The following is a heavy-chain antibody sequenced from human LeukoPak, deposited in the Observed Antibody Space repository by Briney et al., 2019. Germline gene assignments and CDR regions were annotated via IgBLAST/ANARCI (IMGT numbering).Heavy chain of an antibody. V-gene: IGHV1-3*01. Sequence: ASVKVSCKASGYTFASYAMHWVRQAPGQRLAWMGWINAGNGNTKYSQKFQGRVTITRDTSASTAYMELSSLRSEDTAVYYCARGKTGYGGYLYYFDYWGQGTLVTVSS. D-gene: IGHD5-12*01. CDR2: INAGNGNT. CDR1: GYTFASYA. CDR3: ARGKTGYGGYLYYFDY. J-gene: IGHJ4*02.